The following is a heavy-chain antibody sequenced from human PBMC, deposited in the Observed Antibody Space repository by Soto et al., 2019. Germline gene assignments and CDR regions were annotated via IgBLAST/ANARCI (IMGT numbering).Heavy chain of an antibody. CDR1: TGSMRTYY. Sequence: SETLSLTCSVSTGSMRTYYWTWIRQSPGKGLEWIGQISHTGRTKYNPSLESRVTISVDTSRKQFSLKLTSVTAADTALYYCARDDNTGLFDFWGQGTLVTVSS. J-gene: IGHJ4*02. D-gene: IGHD3-3*01. V-gene: IGHV4-59*01. CDR2: ISHTGRT. CDR3: ARDDNTGLFDF.